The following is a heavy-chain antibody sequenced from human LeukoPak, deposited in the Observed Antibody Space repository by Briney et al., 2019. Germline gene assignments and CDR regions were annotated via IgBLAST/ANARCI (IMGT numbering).Heavy chain of an antibody. Sequence: PSETLSLTCTVSGGSISSSTYYWAWIRQPPGKGLEWIGAIYYTGTTYYNPSLRSRVTISVDTSKNHSSLKLSSVTAADTALYYCASAPRQGSIGGLDYWGQGTLVTVSS. CDR2: IYYTGTT. J-gene: IGHJ4*02. V-gene: IGHV4-39*02. D-gene: IGHD3-16*01. CDR3: ASAPRQGSIGGLDY. CDR1: GGSISSSTYY.